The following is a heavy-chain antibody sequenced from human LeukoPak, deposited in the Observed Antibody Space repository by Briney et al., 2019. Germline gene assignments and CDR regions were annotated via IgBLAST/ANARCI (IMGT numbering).Heavy chain of an antibody. J-gene: IGHJ5*02. V-gene: IGHV4-34*01. CDR2: INHSGST. D-gene: IGHD3-16*01. Sequence: SETLSLTRAVYGGSLNGYYWSWIRQPPGKGPGWNGEINHSGSTNYNPSLKTRAPISVDTSKNQFSLKLASVTAANTPLYYFPRYQGEGGIWGAYFDPWGQGTLVTVSS. CDR3: PRYQGEGGIWGAYFDP. CDR1: GGSLNGYY.